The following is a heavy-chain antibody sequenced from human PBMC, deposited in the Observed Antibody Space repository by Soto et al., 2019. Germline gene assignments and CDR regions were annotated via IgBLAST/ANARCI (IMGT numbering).Heavy chain of an antibody. Sequence: QVQLLQSGAEMKKPGSSVKVSCKASGGTFSTYTIIWVRQAPGHGLEWMGRIIPMLDITNTAQSFQGRVMITADKSTSTAYLELSALRSDDTAIYFCTLGSWSAETFDIWGRGTMVTVSS. CDR1: GGTFSTYT. CDR2: IIPMLDIT. CDR3: TLGSWSAETFDI. J-gene: IGHJ3*02. D-gene: IGHD6-13*01. V-gene: IGHV1-69*02.